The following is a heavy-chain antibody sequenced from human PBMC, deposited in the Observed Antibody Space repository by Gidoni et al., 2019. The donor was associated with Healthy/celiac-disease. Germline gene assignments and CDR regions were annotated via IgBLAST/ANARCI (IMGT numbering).Heavy chain of an antibody. Sequence: QVQLVQSGAAVKKPGSSVKVSCKASGGTFSSYAISWVRQAPGQGLEWMGGIIPIYGTANYAQKFQGRVTITADESTSTAYMELSSLRSEDTAVYYCARDLDSSGWGRYFDLWGRGTLVTVSS. V-gene: IGHV1-69*01. J-gene: IGHJ2*01. CDR3: ARDLDSSGWGRYFDL. CDR2: IIPIYGTA. CDR1: GGTFSSYA. D-gene: IGHD6-19*01.